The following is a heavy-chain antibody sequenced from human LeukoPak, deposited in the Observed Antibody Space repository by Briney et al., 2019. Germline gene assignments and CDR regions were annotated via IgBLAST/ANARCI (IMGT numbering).Heavy chain of an antibody. CDR2: IIPIFGTA. V-gene: IGHV1-69*05. J-gene: IGHJ5*02. CDR3: ARDIASSSWYRGSWFDP. D-gene: IGHD6-13*01. CDR1: GGTFSSYA. Sequence: GASVKVSCKASGGTFSSYAISWVRQAPGQGLEWMGRIIPIFGTANYAQKFQGRVTITTDESTSTAYMELSSLRSEDTAVYYCARDIASSSWYRGSWFDPWGQGTLVTVPS.